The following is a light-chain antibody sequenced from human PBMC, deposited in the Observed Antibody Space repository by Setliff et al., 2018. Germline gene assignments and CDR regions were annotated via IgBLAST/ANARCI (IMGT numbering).Light chain of an antibody. V-gene: IGLV2-14*03. J-gene: IGLJ1*01. Sequence: ALAQPASVSGSPGQSITISCSGTSSDVGSYDLVSWYQQHPGRAPKLIIYAVSDRPSGVSNRFSGSKSGNTASLTISGLQTEDEADYYCNAYTSGSTYAFGTGTKVTVL. CDR1: SSDVGSYDL. CDR3: NAYTSGSTYA. CDR2: AVS.